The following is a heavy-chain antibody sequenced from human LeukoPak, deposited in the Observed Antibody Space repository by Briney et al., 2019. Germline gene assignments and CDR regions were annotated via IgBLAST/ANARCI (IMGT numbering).Heavy chain of an antibody. V-gene: IGHV4-4*07. D-gene: IGHD3-16*01. CDR1: GGSMRSYF. CDR3: ARKRKGAYDFDY. CDR2: IYTSGSP. J-gene: IGHJ4*02. Sequence: PSETLSLTCTVPGGSMRSYFWSWIRQPAGKGLEWIGRIYTSGSPNYNPSLQSRVTMSVDTSNNQFSLKLSAVTAADTAVYYCARKRKGAYDFDYWGQGTLVTVPS.